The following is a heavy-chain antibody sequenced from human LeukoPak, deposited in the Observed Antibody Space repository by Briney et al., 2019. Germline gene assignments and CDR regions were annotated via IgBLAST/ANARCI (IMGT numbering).Heavy chain of an antibody. CDR3: ARGVGASFGWFDP. Sequence: ASVKVSCKASGYTFTSYYMHWVRQAPGQGLEWMGWINPNSGGTNYAQKFQGRVTMTRDTSISTAYMELSRLRSDDTAVYYCARGVGASFGWFDPWGQGTLVTVSS. CDR2: INPNSGGT. D-gene: IGHD1-26*01. V-gene: IGHV1-2*02. CDR1: GYTFTSYY. J-gene: IGHJ5*02.